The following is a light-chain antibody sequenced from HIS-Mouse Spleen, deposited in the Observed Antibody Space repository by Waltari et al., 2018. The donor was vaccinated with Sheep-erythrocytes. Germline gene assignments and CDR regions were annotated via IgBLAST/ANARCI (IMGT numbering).Light chain of an antibody. V-gene: IGKV1-5*03. J-gene: IGKJ3*01. CDR2: KAS. CDR3: QQYYSFPFT. CDR1: QSISSW. Sequence: DIQMTQSPSTLSASVGDRVTITCRASQSISSWLAWYQKKPGKAPKLLIYKASSLESGVPSRFSGSGSGTEFTLTISSLQPDDFATYYCQQYYSFPFTFGPGTKVDIK.